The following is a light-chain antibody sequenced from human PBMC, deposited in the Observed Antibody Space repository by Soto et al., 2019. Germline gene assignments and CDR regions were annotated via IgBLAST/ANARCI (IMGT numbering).Light chain of an antibody. CDR1: QGIGSSY. V-gene: IGKV3-20*01. CDR2: AAS. CDR3: QQHGSSPRT. Sequence: EIVLTQSPGTLSLSPGERATLSCRASQGIGSSYLAWYQQKPGQAPRRLIYAASTRHPGIPARFSGSGSGTDFTLTISSLESEDFAVYYCQQHGSSPRTFGQGTKVDIK. J-gene: IGKJ1*01.